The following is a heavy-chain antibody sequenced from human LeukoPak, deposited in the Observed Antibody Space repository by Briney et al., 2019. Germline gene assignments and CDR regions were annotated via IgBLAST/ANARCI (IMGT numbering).Heavy chain of an antibody. CDR3: ATPSMGGWYFYFQH. D-gene: IGHD6-19*01. CDR2: FDPEDGET. J-gene: IGHJ1*01. Sequence: GASVKVSCKVSGYTLTELSMHWVRQAPGKGLEWMGGFDPEDGETIYAQKFQGRVTMTEDTSTDTAYMELSSLRSEDTAVYYCATPSMGGWYFYFQHWGQGTLVTASS. V-gene: IGHV1-24*01. CDR1: GYTLTELS.